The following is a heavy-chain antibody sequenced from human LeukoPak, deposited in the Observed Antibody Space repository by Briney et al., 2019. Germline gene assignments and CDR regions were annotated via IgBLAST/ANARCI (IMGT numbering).Heavy chain of an antibody. D-gene: IGHD2-15*01. CDR1: GYTFTTFG. Sequence: ASVKVSCKTTGYTFTTFGFTWVRQAPGQGLEWMGLINGYNGYTNYVQRFRGRVSMTIDTSTSTAYMELGSLSSDDTAVYYCARNTSTTHYDYWGQGTLVTVSS. CDR2: INGYNGYT. V-gene: IGHV1-18*01. J-gene: IGHJ4*02. CDR3: ARNTSTTHYDY.